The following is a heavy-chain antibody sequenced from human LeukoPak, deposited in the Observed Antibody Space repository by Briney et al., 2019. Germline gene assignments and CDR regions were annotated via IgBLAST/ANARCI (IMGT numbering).Heavy chain of an antibody. J-gene: IGHJ4*02. CDR1: GFSLTTNGVS. CDR3: ARFQVTGTYRFDY. D-gene: IGHD1-7*01. Sequence: SGPTLVNPTQTLTLYCILSGFSLTTNGVSVGWIRQPPAKALEWLAVIYWNDDKHYSPFLKSRLTITNDVSKEQVVLTVTNMDPLDTATYYCARFQVTGTYRFDYWGQGTLVTVCS. CDR2: IYWNDDK. V-gene: IGHV2-5*01.